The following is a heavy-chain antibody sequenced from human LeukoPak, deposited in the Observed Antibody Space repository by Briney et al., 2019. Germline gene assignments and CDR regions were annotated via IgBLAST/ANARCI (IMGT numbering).Heavy chain of an antibody. CDR2: ISSSGSTI. D-gene: IGHD3-22*01. Sequence: LSLTCTVSGGSISSSSYYWGWIRQPPGKGLEWVSYISSSGSTIYYADSVKGRFTISRDNAKNSLYLQMNSLRAEDTAVYYCAKDHESDGYPCLDHWGLGTLVTVSS. V-gene: IGHV3-11*01. J-gene: IGHJ4*02. CDR1: GGSISSSSYY. CDR3: AKDHESDGYPCLDH.